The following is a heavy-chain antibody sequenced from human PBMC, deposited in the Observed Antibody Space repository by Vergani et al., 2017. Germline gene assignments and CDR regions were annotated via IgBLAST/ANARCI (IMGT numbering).Heavy chain of an antibody. CDR2: INPNSGGT. J-gene: IGHJ3*02. CDR3: AANLVVAHAFDI. CDR1: GYTFTGYY. Sequence: QVQLVQSGAEVKKPGASVKVSCKASGYTFTGYYMHWVRQAPGQGLEWMGWINPNSGGTNYAQKFQGRVTMTRDTSISTAYMELNSLRAEDTAVYYCAANLVVAHAFDIWGQGTMVTVSS. V-gene: IGHV1-2*02. D-gene: IGHD3-22*01.